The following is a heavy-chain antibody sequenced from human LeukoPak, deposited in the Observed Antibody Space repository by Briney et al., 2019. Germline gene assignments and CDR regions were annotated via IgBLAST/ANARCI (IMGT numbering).Heavy chain of an antibody. D-gene: IGHD3-10*01. Sequence: ASVKVSCKASGYTFTGYYMHWVRQAPGQGLEWMGWINPNSGGTNYAQKFQGRVTMTRDTSISTAYMELSRLRSDDTAVYYCAREDITMVRGAITPWGQGTLVTVSS. CDR1: GYTFTGYY. CDR2: INPNSGGT. J-gene: IGHJ5*02. V-gene: IGHV1-2*02. CDR3: AREDITMVRGAITP.